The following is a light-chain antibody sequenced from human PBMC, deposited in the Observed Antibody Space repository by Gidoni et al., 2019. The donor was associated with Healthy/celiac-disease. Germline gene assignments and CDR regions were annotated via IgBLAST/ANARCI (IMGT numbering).Light chain of an antibody. CDR2: DAS. Sequence: DLPITDCPSSLSASVGDRVTITCQASQDISNYLNWYQQKPGKAPKLLIYDASNLETGVPSRFSGSGSGTDFTFTISSLQPEDIATYYCQQYDNLPPGTFGPGTKVDIK. J-gene: IGKJ3*01. CDR1: QDISNY. CDR3: QQYDNLPPGT. V-gene: IGKV1-33*01.